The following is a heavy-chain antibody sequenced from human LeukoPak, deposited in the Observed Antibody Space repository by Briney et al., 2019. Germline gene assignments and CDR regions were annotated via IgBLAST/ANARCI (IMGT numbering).Heavy chain of an antibody. CDR2: ISYDGSNK. CDR3: ARDLSIPSGYNYYFDY. V-gene: IGHV3-30-3*01. J-gene: IGHJ4*02. CDR1: GVTFSTSW. D-gene: IGHD5-24*01. Sequence: PGGSPRLSCAASGVTFSTSWMAWVPQAPGKGLEGLAGISYDGSNKYYADSVKGRFTISRDNSKNTLYLQMNSLRAEDTAVYYCARDLSIPSGYNYYFDYWGQGTLVTVSS.